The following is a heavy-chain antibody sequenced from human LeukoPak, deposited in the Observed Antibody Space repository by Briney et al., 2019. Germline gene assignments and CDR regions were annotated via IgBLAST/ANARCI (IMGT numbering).Heavy chain of an antibody. D-gene: IGHD6-13*01. V-gene: IGHV3-33*01. CDR3: ARGLRYGTVPYFDY. CDR1: GFTFSSYG. Sequence: GRSLRLSCAASGFTFSSYGMHWVRQAPGKGLEWVAVIWYDVGNKYYADSVRGRFTISRDNSKNTLYLQMNSLRAEDTAVYYCARGLRYGTVPYFDYWGQGTLVTVSS. CDR2: IWYDVGNK. J-gene: IGHJ4*02.